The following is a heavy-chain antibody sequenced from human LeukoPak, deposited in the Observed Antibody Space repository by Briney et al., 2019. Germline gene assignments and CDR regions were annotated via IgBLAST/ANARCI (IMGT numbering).Heavy chain of an antibody. D-gene: IGHD6-13*01. CDR1: GYTFTRYE. CDR3: ARADTSSWSRCDY. CDR2: INTNTGNP. Sequence: ASVKVSCKASGYTFTRYEMNWVRQAPGQGLEWMGWINTNTGNPTYAQGFTGRFVFSLDTSVSTAYLQISSLKAEDTGVYYCARADTSSWSRCDYWGQGTLVTVSS. V-gene: IGHV7-4-1*02. J-gene: IGHJ4*02.